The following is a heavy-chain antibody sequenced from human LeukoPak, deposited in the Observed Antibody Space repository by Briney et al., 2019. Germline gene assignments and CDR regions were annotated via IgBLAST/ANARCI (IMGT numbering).Heavy chain of an antibody. CDR1: GFSISSGYY. V-gene: IGHV4-38-2*02. D-gene: IGHD1-1*01. CDR2: SHPSGTT. Sequence: SEDLSLTCVVSGFSISSGYYWGWIRQPPGRGLEWIVNSHPSGTTFYNSSLKSRVAMPIDTSKNQFSLKLVSVTAADTAVYYCAREAERRIVNWGQGTLVTVSS. J-gene: IGHJ4*02. CDR3: AREAERRIVN.